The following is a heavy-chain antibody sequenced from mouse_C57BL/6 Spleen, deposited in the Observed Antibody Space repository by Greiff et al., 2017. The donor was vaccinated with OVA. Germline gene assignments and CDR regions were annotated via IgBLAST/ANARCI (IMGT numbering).Heavy chain of an antibody. V-gene: IGHV1-50*01. Sequence: QVHGKQPVAELVKPGASVKLSCKASGYTFTSYWMQWVKQRPGQGLEWIGEIDPSDSYTNYNQKFKGKATLTVDTSSSTAYMQLSSLTSEDSAVYYCARSDYGSSHGAYWGQGTLVTVSA. J-gene: IGHJ3*01. CDR2: IDPSDSYT. CDR1: GYTFTSYW. CDR3: ARSDYGSSHGAY. D-gene: IGHD1-1*01.